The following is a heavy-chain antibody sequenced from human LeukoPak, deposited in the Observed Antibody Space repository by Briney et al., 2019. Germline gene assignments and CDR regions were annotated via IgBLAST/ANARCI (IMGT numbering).Heavy chain of an antibody. CDR1: GFTVSRNY. D-gene: IGHD2-21*01. V-gene: IGHV3-53*01. Sequence: GGSLRLSCEASGFTVSRNYMNWVRQAPGKGLEWVSLIYNTGGTYYADSVKGRFSISRDKSKNTLLLQMNSLRVDDTAVYYCATEGDTDDAFDTWGQGTMVTVSS. CDR2: IYNTGGT. CDR3: ATEGDTDDAFDT. J-gene: IGHJ3*02.